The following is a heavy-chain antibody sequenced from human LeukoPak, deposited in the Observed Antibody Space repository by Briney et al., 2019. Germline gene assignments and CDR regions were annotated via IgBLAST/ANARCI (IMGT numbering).Heavy chain of an antibody. V-gene: IGHV1-69*05. D-gene: IGHD6-13*01. J-gene: IGHJ5*02. CDR3: ATSGHSSSWYNL. CDR1: GGTFSSYA. Sequence: SVKVSCKASGGTFSSYAISWVRQAPGQGLEWMGGIIAIFGTTNYAQKFQGRVTITTDESTSTAYMEMSSLTSEDTAVYYCATSGHSSSWYNLWGQGTLVTVSS. CDR2: IIAIFGTT.